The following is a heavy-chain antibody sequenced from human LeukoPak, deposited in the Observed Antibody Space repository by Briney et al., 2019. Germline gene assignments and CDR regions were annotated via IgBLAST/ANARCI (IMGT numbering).Heavy chain of an antibody. Sequence: PSETLSLTCTVSSGSISSGANYWGWIRQPPGKGLEWVGSIYHSGSTFYNPSLKGRVTISVDTSKNQFYLKLTSVTAADTAVFFCAREEFGTACFDSWGQGTLVTVSS. D-gene: IGHD1-7*01. CDR3: AREEFGTACFDS. V-gene: IGHV4-39*07. CDR1: SGSISSGANY. CDR2: IYHSGST. J-gene: IGHJ4*02.